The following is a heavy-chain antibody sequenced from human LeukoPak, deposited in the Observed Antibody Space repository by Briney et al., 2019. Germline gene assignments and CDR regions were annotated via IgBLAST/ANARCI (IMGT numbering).Heavy chain of an antibody. J-gene: IGHJ6*03. V-gene: IGHV1-69*13. CDR1: GGTFSSYA. D-gene: IGHD2-2*02. CDR3: ARAMRYCSSTSCYTEYYYYYYMDV. Sequence: GASVKVSCKASGGTFSSYAISWVRQAPGQGLEWIGGIIPIFGTANYAQKFQGRVTITADESTSTAYMELSSLRSEDTAVYYCARAMRYCSSTSCYTEYYYYYYMDVWGKGTTVTVSS. CDR2: IIPIFGTA.